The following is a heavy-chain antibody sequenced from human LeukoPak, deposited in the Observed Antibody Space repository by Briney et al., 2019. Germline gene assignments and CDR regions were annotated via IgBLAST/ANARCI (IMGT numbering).Heavy chain of an antibody. CDR3: VGGSGY. Sequence: GGSLRLSCAASGFTFSSYWMNWVRQAPGKGLEWVANVKQDGSEKFYLDSVKGRFTISRDNTKKSLYLQMNSLRVEGTAVYYCVGGSGYWGQGALVIVSS. CDR2: VKQDGSEK. J-gene: IGHJ4*02. D-gene: IGHD3-10*01. V-gene: IGHV3-7*01. CDR1: GFTFSSYW.